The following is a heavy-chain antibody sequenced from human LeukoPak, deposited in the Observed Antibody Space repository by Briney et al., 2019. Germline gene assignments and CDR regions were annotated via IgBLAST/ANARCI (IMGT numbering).Heavy chain of an antibody. Sequence: GASVKVSCKASGYTFTGYYMHWVRQAPGQGLEWMGWINPNSGGTNYAQKFQGRVTMTRDTSISTAYMELSRLRSDDTAVYYCARDPLGYCSSTSCARLVGMDVWGRGTTVTVSS. J-gene: IGHJ6*02. CDR3: ARDPLGYCSSTSCARLVGMDV. CDR1: GYTFTGYY. V-gene: IGHV1-2*02. CDR2: INPNSGGT. D-gene: IGHD2-2*01.